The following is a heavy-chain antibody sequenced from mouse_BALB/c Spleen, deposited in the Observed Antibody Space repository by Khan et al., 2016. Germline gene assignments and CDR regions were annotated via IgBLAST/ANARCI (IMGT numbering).Heavy chain of an antibody. D-gene: IGHD2-10*02. CDR2: ISYDGSN. V-gene: IGHV3-6*02. CDR1: GYSITSGYY. Sequence: EVQLQESGPGLVKPSQSLSLTCSVTGYSITSGYYWNWIRQFPGNKLEWMGYISYDGSNNYNPSLKNRISITRDTSKNQFFLKLNSVTTEDTATYSCAREEYGISFAYWGQGTLVTVSA. CDR3: AREEYGISFAY. J-gene: IGHJ3*01.